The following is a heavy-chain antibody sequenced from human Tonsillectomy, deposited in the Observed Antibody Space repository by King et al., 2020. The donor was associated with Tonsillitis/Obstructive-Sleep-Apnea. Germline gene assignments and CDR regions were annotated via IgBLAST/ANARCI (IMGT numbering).Heavy chain of an antibody. CDR1: GGAISNFH. CDR3: ARDSGVGRAYPFDY. D-gene: IGHD3-3*01. V-gene: IGHV4-59*01. Sequence: QLQESGPGLVKASETLSLTCTVSGGAISNFHWSWLRQPPGKGLAWIGYVYDGGSTRYNPSLKSRATISVDTSKNHFSLKLNSVTAADTAVYYCARDSGVGRAYPFDYWGQGTLVTVSS. J-gene: IGHJ4*02. CDR2: VYDGGST.